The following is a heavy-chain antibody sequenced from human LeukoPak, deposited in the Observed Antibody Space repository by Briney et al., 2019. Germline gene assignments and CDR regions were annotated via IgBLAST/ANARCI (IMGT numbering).Heavy chain of an antibody. J-gene: IGHJ4*02. V-gene: IGHV3-23*01. CDR1: GFTFSSYA. D-gene: IGHD6-13*01. CDR2: ISGSGGST. Sequence: GGSLRLSCAASGFTFSSYAMSWVRQAPGKGLEWVSAISGSGGSTYYADSVKGRFTIPRDNSKNTLYLQMNSLRAEDTAVYYCAKGSSSSSFSFDYWGQGTLVTVSS. CDR3: AKGSSSSSFSFDY.